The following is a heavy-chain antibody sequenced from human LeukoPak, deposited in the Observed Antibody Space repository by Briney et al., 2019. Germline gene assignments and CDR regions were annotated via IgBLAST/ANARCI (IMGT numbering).Heavy chain of an antibody. CDR1: GFTFSSYA. Sequence: GGSLRLSCAASGFTFSSYAMSWVRQAPGKGLEWVSAISASGGSTYYADSVKGRFTISRDNSKNTLYLQMNSLRAEDTAVYYCAREGYCSSTSCYREFDYWGQGTLVTVSS. V-gene: IGHV3-23*01. J-gene: IGHJ4*02. CDR3: AREGYCSSTSCYREFDY. D-gene: IGHD2-2*01. CDR2: ISASGGST.